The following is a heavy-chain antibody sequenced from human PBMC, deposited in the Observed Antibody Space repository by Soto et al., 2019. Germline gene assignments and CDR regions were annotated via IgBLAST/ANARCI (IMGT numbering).Heavy chain of an antibody. Sequence: QPGGSLRLSCAAYGFTFSSYGMQWVRQAPGKGLEWVAVISYDGSNKYYADSVKGRFTISRDNSKNTLYLQMNSLRAEDTAVYYCAKDWWDIVVVPADRYYYYYMDVWGKGTTVTVSS. D-gene: IGHD2-2*01. CDR3: AKDWWDIVVVPADRYYYYYMDV. CDR1: GFTFSSYG. CDR2: ISYDGSNK. J-gene: IGHJ6*03. V-gene: IGHV3-30*18.